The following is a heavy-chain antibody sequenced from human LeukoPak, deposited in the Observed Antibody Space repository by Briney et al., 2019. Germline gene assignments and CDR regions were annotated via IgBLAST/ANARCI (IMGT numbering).Heavy chain of an antibody. Sequence: GGSLRLSCAASGFTFSSYAMSWVRQAPGKGLEWVSAISGSGGSTYYTDSVKGRFTISRDNAKNTLYLQMHSLRAEDTAVYYCASRGGEFDYWGQGTLVTVSS. CDR2: ISGSGGST. V-gene: IGHV3-23*01. CDR3: ASRGGEFDY. J-gene: IGHJ4*02. D-gene: IGHD3-16*01. CDR1: GFTFSSYA.